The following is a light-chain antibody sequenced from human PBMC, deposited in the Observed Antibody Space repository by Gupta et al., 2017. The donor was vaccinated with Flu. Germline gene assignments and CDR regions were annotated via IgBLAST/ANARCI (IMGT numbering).Light chain of an antibody. CDR3: QQYYSTPRT. Sequence: DIVMTQSPDSLAVSLGERATINCKSSQSVLYSSNNKNYLAWYQQKPGQPPKLLIYWASTRESGVPDRFSGSGSGTDFTLTISSLQAEDVAVYYCQQYYSTPRTFGPGTKVEIK. CDR2: WAS. J-gene: IGKJ1*01. V-gene: IGKV4-1*01. CDR1: QSVLYSSNNKNY.